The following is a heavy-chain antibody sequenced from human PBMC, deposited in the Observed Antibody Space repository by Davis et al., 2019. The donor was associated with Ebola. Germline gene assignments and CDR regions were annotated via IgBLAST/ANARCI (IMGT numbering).Heavy chain of an antibody. J-gene: IGHJ5*02. CDR3: TRHYDFWNGLNWFDP. D-gene: IGHD3-3*01. V-gene: IGHV3-73*01. Sequence: GESLKISCAASGFTFSDSAMHWVRQASGKGLEWVGHIRSKANTYATAYAASMKGRFTISRDDSKNTAYLQMNSLKTEDTAVYYCTRHYDFWNGLNWFDPWGQGTLVTVSS. CDR2: IRSKANTYAT. CDR1: GFTFSDSA.